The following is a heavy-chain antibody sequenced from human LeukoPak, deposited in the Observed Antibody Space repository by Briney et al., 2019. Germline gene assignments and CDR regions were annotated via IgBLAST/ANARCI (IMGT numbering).Heavy chain of an antibody. V-gene: IGHV4-59*01. Sequence: SETLSLTCTVSGGSISSYYWSWIRQPPGKGLEWIGYIYYSGSTNYNPSLKSRVTISVDTSKNQFSLKLSSVTAADTAVYYCARSPPYYYDSSGYYYAPFFDYWGQGTLVTVSS. CDR2: IYYSGST. CDR1: GGSISSYY. CDR3: ARSPPYYYDSSGYYYAPFFDY. J-gene: IGHJ4*02. D-gene: IGHD3-22*01.